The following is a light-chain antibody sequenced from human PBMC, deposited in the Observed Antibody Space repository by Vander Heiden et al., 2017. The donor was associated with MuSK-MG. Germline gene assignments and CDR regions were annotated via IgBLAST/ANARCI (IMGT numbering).Light chain of an antibody. CDR2: DAS. J-gene: IGKJ2*01. Sequence: DIQMTQSPSSLSASVGDRVTITCQASQDISNYLNWYQQKPGKAPKLLIYDASNLETGVPSRFSGSGSGTDFTFTISSLQPEDIATYYCQQEDNLSGTFGQGTKLEIK. CDR3: QQEDNLSGT. CDR1: QDISNY. V-gene: IGKV1-33*01.